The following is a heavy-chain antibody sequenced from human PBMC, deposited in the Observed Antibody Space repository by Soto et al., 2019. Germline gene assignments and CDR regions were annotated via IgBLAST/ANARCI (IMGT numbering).Heavy chain of an antibody. CDR1: GFTFSMYW. V-gene: IGHV3-7*01. CDR2: IKHDGSEK. CDR3: ARAPGSYWGGYQFAY. Sequence: EVQLVESGGGLVQPGGSLRLSCGASGFTFSMYWMTWVRQAPGKGLEWVANIKHDGSEKYYVDSVKGRFTISRDNASDSLYLNLNSLRGEDTAVYYCARAPGSYWGGYQFAYWGRGTLVTVSS. J-gene: IGHJ4*02. D-gene: IGHD3-10*01.